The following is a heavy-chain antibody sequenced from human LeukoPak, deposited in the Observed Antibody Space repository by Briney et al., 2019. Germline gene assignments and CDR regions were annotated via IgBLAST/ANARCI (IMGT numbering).Heavy chain of an antibody. Sequence: PGGSLRLSCAASGFTFSSYGMHWVRQAPGKGLEWVANIKQDGSEKYYVDSVKGRFTISRDNAKNSLYLQMNSLRAEDTAVYYCARARRYCSSTSCYGGDFDYWGQGTLVTVSS. CDR2: IKQDGSEK. CDR1: GFTFSSYG. CDR3: ARARRYCSSTSCYGGDFDY. V-gene: IGHV3-7*01. D-gene: IGHD2-2*01. J-gene: IGHJ4*02.